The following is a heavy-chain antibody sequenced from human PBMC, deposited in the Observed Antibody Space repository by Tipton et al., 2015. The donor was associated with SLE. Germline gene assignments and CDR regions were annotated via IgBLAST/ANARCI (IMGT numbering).Heavy chain of an antibody. D-gene: IGHD3-22*01. J-gene: IGHJ3*02. CDR1: GGSISSSSYY. CDR3: ARRLRTYYYDSSGFHDAFDI. V-gene: IGHV4-39*07. Sequence: TLSLTCTVSGGSISSSSYYWGWIRQPPGKGLEWIGSIYYSGSTYYNPSLKSRVTISVDTSKNQFSLKLSSVTAADTAVYYCARRLRTYYYDSSGFHDAFDIWGQGTMVTVSS. CDR2: IYYSGST.